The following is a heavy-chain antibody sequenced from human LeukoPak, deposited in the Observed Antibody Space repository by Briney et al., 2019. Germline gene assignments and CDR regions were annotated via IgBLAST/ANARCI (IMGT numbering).Heavy chain of an antibody. D-gene: IGHD6-13*01. V-gene: IGHV3-30*04. CDR3: AKDVGSRSNIKNWFDP. Sequence: GGSLRLSCAASGFTFNSGAMHWVRQAPGKGLEWVAVVSSDESIKFYGDSVKGRFTISRDNSKNTLYLQMNSLRAEDTALYYCAKDVGSRSNIKNWFDPWGQGTLVTVSS. CDR2: VSSDESIK. J-gene: IGHJ5*02. CDR1: GFTFNSGA.